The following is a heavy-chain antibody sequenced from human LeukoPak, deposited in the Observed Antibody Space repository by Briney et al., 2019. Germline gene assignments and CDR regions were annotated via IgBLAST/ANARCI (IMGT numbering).Heavy chain of an antibody. Sequence: GSLRLSFGASGFTFCGYGIRWGRQGSGKGLGLVPCINWNGGSTGYADSVKGRFTISRDNAKNSLYLQMNSLRAEDTALYYCARVSAGAPPPYYFDYWGQGTLVTVSS. CDR3: ARVSAGAPPPYYFDY. J-gene: IGHJ4*02. V-gene: IGHV3-20*03. CDR1: GFTFCGYG. CDR2: INWNGGST. D-gene: IGHD3-10*01.